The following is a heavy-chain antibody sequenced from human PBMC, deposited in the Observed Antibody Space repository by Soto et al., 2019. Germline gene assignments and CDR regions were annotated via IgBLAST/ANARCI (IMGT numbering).Heavy chain of an antibody. Sequence: QLQLQESGPGLVKPSETLSLTCTISGDSIQSSDYYWGWIRQHPGKGLEWIGSFFYSGNTYYNPSLKSRVTISADTSANQFSLKLHSVTAADTAVFYCARHRSMMTAVSPFDYWGQGTLVTVSS. D-gene: IGHD4-17*01. CDR1: GDSIQSSDYY. CDR3: ARHRSMMTAVSPFDY. CDR2: FFYSGNT. J-gene: IGHJ4*02. V-gene: IGHV4-39*01.